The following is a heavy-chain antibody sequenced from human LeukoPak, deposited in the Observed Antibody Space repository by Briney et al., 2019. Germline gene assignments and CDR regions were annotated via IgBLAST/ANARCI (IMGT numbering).Heavy chain of an antibody. CDR1: GFTFSSYG. V-gene: IGHV3-30*18. J-gene: IGHJ6*03. CDR3: AKVKESNYMDV. CDR2: ISYDGSNK. Sequence: GGSLRLSCAASGFTFSSYGMHWVRQAPGKGLEWVAVISYDGSNKYYADSVKGRFTISRDNSKNTLFLQMNSLRAEDTAVYYCAKVKESNYMDVWGKGTTVTISS.